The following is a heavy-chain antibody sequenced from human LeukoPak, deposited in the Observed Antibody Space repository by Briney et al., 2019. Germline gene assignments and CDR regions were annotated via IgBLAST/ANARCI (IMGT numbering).Heavy chain of an antibody. Sequence: PSETLSLTCAVYGGSFSGYYWSWIRQPPGKGLEWIGEINHSGSTNYNPSLKSRVTISVDTSKNQFSLKLSSVTAAHTAVYYCARQLYYYDSSGYYWFDYWGQGTLVTVSS. V-gene: IGHV4-34*01. D-gene: IGHD3-22*01. CDR1: GGSFSGYY. CDR3: ARQLYYYDSSGYYWFDY. CDR2: INHSGST. J-gene: IGHJ4*02.